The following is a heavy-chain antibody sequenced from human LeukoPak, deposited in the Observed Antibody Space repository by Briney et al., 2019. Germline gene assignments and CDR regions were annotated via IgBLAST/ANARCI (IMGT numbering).Heavy chain of an antibody. V-gene: IGHV3-9*01. CDR1: GFTFDDYT. CDR2: ISWRSGSI. J-gene: IGHJ5*02. CDR3: ARGVGGFFSTYNWFDP. D-gene: IGHD2-15*01. Sequence: GGSLRLSCAASGFTFDDYTMHWVRQAPGKGLEWVSGISWRSGSIEYADSVEGRFTISRDNAKNSLYLQMDNLRAENTAFYYCARGVGGFFSTYNWFDPWGQGTLVTVSS.